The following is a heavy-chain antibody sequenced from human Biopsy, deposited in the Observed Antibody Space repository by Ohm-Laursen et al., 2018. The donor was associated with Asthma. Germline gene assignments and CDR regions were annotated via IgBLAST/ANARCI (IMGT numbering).Heavy chain of an antibody. V-gene: IGHV2-5*01. D-gene: IGHD6-6*01. CDR1: GFSLRTPGVG. CDR3: AHQYSSLRGWAFDP. J-gene: IGHJ5*02. Sequence: TQTLTLTCSFSGFSLRTPGVGVGWIRQSPGKALEWLALINWNDNKRYSPSLKSRLTITKDTSKNLVVLTMTNMDPVDTATYYCAHQYSSLRGWAFDPWGQGTLVTVSS. CDR2: INWNDNK.